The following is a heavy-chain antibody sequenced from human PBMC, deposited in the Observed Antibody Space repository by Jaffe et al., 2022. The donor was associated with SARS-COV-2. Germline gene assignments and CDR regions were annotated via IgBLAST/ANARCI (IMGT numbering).Heavy chain of an antibody. D-gene: IGHD6-19*01. CDR3: ARDLSVAGFWDFDL. J-gene: IGHJ2*01. V-gene: IGHV4-61*02. CDR1: GGSISSGSYY. CDR2: IYTSGST. Sequence: QVQLQESGPGLVKPSQTLSLTCTVSGGSISSGSYYWSWIRQPAGKGLEWIGRIYTSGSTNYNPSLKSRVTISVDTSKNQFSLKLSSVTAADTAVYYCARDLSVAGFWDFDLWGRGTLVTVSS.